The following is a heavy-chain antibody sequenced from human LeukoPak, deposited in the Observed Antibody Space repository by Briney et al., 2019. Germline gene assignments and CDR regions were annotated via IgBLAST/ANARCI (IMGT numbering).Heavy chain of an antibody. D-gene: IGHD3-22*01. V-gene: IGHV4-59*12. CDR2: IYYRGST. Sequence: SETLSLTCSVSGGSINSNYWSWIRQSPGKGLEWIGYIYYRGSTNYNPSLKSRVTISVDTSKNQFSLKLSSVTAADTAVYYCARSYYYDSNIDYWGQGTLVTVSS. J-gene: IGHJ4*02. CDR1: GGSINSNY. CDR3: ARSYYYDSNIDY.